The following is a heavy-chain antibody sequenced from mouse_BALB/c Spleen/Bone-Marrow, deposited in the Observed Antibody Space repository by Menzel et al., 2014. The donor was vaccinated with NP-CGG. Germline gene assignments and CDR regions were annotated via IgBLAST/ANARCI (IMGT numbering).Heavy chain of an antibody. D-gene: IGHD1-2*01. CDR1: GYTFTSYV. CDR3: ARDYGYPFAY. Sequence: EVKLVESGPELVKPGASAKMSCKASGYTFTSYVMHWVKQKPGQGLEWIGYINPYNDGTKYNEKFKGKATLTSDKSSSTAYMELSSLTSEDSAVYYCARDYGYPFAYWGQGTLVTVSA. V-gene: IGHV1-14*01. CDR2: INPYNDGT. J-gene: IGHJ3*01.